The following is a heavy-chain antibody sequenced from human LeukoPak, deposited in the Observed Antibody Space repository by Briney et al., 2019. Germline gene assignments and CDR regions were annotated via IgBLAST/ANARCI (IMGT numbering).Heavy chain of an antibody. CDR1: GFIFSNYG. CDR3: AKVSGYSEDY. CDR2: ISASGSAT. D-gene: IGHD5-18*01. Sequence: PGGSLRLSCAASGFIFSNYGMNWVRQAPGKGLEWVAAISASGSATSYADSVKGRFTISRDNAKNSLYLQMNSLRAEDTAVYYCAKVSGYSEDYWGQGTLVTVSS. J-gene: IGHJ4*02. V-gene: IGHV3-21*04.